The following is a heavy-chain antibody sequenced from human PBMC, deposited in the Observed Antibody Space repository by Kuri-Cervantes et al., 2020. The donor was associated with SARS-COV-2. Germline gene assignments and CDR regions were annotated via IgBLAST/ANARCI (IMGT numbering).Heavy chain of an antibody. CDR3: ARGRGDSSGYYQGWFDP. Sequence: SQTLSLPCAVYGGSFSGYYWSWIRQPPGKGLEWIGEINHSGSTNYNPSLKSRVTISVDTSKNQFSLKLSSVTAADTAVYYCARGRGDSSGYYQGWFDPWGQGTLVTVSS. D-gene: IGHD3-22*01. V-gene: IGHV4-34*01. J-gene: IGHJ5*02. CDR1: GGSFSGYY. CDR2: INHSGST.